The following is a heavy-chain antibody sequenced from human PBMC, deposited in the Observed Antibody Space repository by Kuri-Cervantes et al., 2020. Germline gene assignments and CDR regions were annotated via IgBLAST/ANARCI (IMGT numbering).Heavy chain of an antibody. D-gene: IGHD3-16*02. Sequence: GESLKISCAASGFTCSSCGMHWVRQAPGKGLEWVAVIWYGGSNKYYADSVKGRFTISRDNAKNSLYLQMNSLRDEDTAVYYCARDMITFGGVIVKDWYFDLWGRGTLVTVSS. J-gene: IGHJ2*01. CDR2: IWYGGSNK. CDR3: ARDMITFGGVIVKDWYFDL. V-gene: IGHV3-33*01. CDR1: GFTCSSCG.